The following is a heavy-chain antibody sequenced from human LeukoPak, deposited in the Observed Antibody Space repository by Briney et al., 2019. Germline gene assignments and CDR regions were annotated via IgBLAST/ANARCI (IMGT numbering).Heavy chain of an antibody. CDR2: ISGSGGST. V-gene: IGHV3-23*01. D-gene: IGHD3-10*01. CDR1: GFTFSSYA. J-gene: IGHJ4*02. Sequence: GGSLRLSCAASGFTFSSYAMSWVRQAPGKGLEWVSAISGSGGSTYYADSAKGRFTISRDNSKNTLYLQMNSLRAEDTAVYYCAKDQGSRISYFDYWAQGTLVTVSS. CDR3: AKDQGSRISYFDY.